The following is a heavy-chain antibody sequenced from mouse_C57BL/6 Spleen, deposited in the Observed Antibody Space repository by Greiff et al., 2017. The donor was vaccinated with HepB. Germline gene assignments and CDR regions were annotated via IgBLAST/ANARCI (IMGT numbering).Heavy chain of an antibody. CDR3: ARWGYGNYTYFDY. V-gene: IGHV1-61*01. J-gene: IGHJ2*01. CDR2: IYPSDSET. CDR1: GYTFTSYW. D-gene: IGHD2-10*02. Sequence: QVQLQQPGAELVRPGSSVKLSCKASGYTFTSYWMDWVKQRPGKGLEWIGNIYPSDSETHYNQKFKDKATLTVDKSSSTAYMQLSRLTSEDSAVYYCARWGYGNYTYFDYWGQGTTLTVSS.